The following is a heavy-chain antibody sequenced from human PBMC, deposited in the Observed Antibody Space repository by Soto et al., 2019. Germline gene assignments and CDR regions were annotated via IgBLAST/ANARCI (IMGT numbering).Heavy chain of an antibody. CDR3: ARGVDPIVVEGWFDP. J-gene: IGHJ5*02. V-gene: IGHV4-59*01. CDR2: IYYSGST. Sequence: SETLSLTCTVSGGSISSYYWSWIRQPPGKGLEWLGYIYYSGSTNYNPSLMSRVTISVDTSKNQCSLKLSSVTAADTAVYYCARGVDPIVVEGWFDPWGQGTLVTVSA. D-gene: IGHD2-21*01. CDR1: GGSISSYY.